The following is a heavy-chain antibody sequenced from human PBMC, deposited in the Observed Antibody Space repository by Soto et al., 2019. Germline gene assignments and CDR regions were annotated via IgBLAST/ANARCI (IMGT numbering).Heavy chain of an antibody. CDR1: GFTFSSCA. J-gene: IGHJ4*02. CDR2: ISGSGGTT. V-gene: IGHV3-23*01. D-gene: IGHD2-15*01. CDR3: AKMYCSGGTCYSVDY. Sequence: EVQLLESGGGLVQPGGSLRLSCAASGFTFSSCAMSWVRQAPGKGLEWVSSISGSGGTTNYADSVKGRFTVSRDNSKNTLSPQMNSLRADDTAVYYCAKMYCSGGTCYSVDYWGQGTLVTVSS.